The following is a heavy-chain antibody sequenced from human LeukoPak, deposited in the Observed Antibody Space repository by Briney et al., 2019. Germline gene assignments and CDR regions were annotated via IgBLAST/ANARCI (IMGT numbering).Heavy chain of an antibody. CDR2: IYSGGST. J-gene: IGHJ4*02. Sequence: PGGSLRLSCAASGFTVSSNYMSWVRQAPGKGLEWVSVIYSGGSTYYADSVKGRFTISRHNSKNTLYLQMNSLRAEDTAVYYCAKVDYDSSVRSEIDYWGQGTLVTVSS. CDR3: AKVDYDSSVRSEIDY. CDR1: GFTVSSNY. D-gene: IGHD3-22*01. V-gene: IGHV3-53*04.